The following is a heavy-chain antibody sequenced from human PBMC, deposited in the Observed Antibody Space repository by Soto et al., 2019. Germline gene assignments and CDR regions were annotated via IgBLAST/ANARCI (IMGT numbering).Heavy chain of an antibody. V-gene: IGHV4-30-4*01. CDR3: ARVVEGQQLEDWFDP. CDR1: GGSISSGDYY. CDR2: IYYSGST. J-gene: IGHJ5*02. D-gene: IGHD6-13*01. Sequence: SETLSLTCTVSGGSISSGDYYWSWIRQPPGKGLEWIGYIYYSGSTYYNPSLKSRVTISVDTSKNQFSLKLSSVTAADTAVYYCARVVEGQQLEDWFDPWGQGXLVTVPS.